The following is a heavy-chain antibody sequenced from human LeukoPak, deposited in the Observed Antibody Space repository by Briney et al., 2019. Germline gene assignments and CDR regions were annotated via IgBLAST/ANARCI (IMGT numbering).Heavy chain of an antibody. CDR2: IYHSGTT. J-gene: IGHJ5*02. Sequence: SETLSLTCTVSGGSMSSYYWSWIRQPPGKGLEWIGYIYHSGTTNYNPSLKSRVTISVDKSKKQFSLKLNSVTAADTAVYYCARAPGVGGGPVAGTYWFDPWGQGTLVTVSS. V-gene: IGHV4-59*01. CDR1: GGSMSSYY. CDR3: ARAPGVGGGPVAGTYWFDP. D-gene: IGHD6-19*01.